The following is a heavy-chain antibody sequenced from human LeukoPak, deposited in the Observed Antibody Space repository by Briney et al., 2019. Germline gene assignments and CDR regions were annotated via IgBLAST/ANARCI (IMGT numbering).Heavy chain of an antibody. V-gene: IGHV3-33*01. Sequence: GGSLRLSCAASGFTFSSYGMHWVRQAPGKGLEWVAVIWYDGSNKYYADSVKGRFTISRDNSKNTLYLQMNSLRAEDTAVYYCARDPRYSYGIFDYWGQGTLVTVSS. J-gene: IGHJ4*02. CDR1: GFTFSSYG. D-gene: IGHD5-18*01. CDR2: IWYDGSNK. CDR3: ARDPRYSYGIFDY.